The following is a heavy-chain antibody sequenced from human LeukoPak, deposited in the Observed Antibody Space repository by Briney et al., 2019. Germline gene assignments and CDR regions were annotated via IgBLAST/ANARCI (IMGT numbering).Heavy chain of an antibody. CDR3: ARRDAFDI. V-gene: IGHV4-59*08. CDR1: DDSMSSYY. J-gene: IGHJ3*02. Sequence: PSETLSLTCTVSDDSMSSYYWNWIRQPPGKGLEWIGYVYYSGGTNYNPSLKSRVTISLDTSKNQFSLKLSSVTAADTAVYYCARRDAFDIWGQGTMVTVSS. CDR2: VYYSGGT.